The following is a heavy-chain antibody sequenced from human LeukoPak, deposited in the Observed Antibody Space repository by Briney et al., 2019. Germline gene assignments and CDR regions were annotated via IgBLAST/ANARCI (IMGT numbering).Heavy chain of an antibody. D-gene: IGHD2-21*01. CDR3: VVEPRCYYYGMDV. Sequence: GGSLRLSCAASGFTFSSYGMHWVRQAPGKGLEWVAVISYDGSNKYYADSVKGRFTISRDNSKNTLYLQMNSLRAEDTAVYYCVVEPRCYYYGMDVWGQGTTVTVSS. CDR1: GFTFSSYG. J-gene: IGHJ6*02. CDR2: ISYDGSNK. V-gene: IGHV3-30*03.